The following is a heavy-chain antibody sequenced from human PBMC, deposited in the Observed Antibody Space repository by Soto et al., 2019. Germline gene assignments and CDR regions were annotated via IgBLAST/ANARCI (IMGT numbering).Heavy chain of an antibody. D-gene: IGHD3-3*01. Sequence: EVQLVESGGGLVKPGGSLRLSCAASGFTFSSYSLNWVRQAPGTGLEWVSSISSHSTYIYYADSLKGRFTISRDNARNSLFLQMNSLRAEDTAVYYCARGDYDFWSGYPLPPFDYWCQGALVTVSS. CDR1: GFTFSSYS. CDR2: ISSHSTYI. CDR3: ARGDYDFWSGYPLPPFDY. J-gene: IGHJ4*02. V-gene: IGHV3-21*01.